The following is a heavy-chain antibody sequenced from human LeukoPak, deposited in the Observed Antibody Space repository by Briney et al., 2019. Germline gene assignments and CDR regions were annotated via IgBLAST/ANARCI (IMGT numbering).Heavy chain of an antibody. CDR1: GFTFSDYY. J-gene: IGHJ4*02. CDR2: ISTSGSTI. V-gene: IGHV3-11*01. Sequence: PGGSLRLSCAASGFTFSDYYMSWIRQAPGKGLEWVSYISTSGSTIYYADSVKGRFTISRDNAKNSLYLQMNSLRAEDTAVYYCARDQPLTRYYFDSSGYFGLDYWGQGTLVTVSS. D-gene: IGHD3-22*01. CDR3: ARDQPLTRYYFDSSGYFGLDY.